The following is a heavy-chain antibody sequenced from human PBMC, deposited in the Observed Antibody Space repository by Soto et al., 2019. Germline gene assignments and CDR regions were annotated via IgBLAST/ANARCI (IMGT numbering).Heavy chain of an antibody. Sequence: QVQLQESGPGLVKPSETLSITCTVSGASISRYYWSWIRQPAGRGLEWIGRIYTSGSTTFNPALQSRVAMSVDTSKNQFALKLSSVTAADTAVYYCARLMPARPPSYCGMAVWGQGTTVTVSS. D-gene: IGHD6-6*01. CDR1: GASISRYY. V-gene: IGHV4-4*07. CDR2: IYTSGST. CDR3: ARLMPARPPSYCGMAV. J-gene: IGHJ6*02.